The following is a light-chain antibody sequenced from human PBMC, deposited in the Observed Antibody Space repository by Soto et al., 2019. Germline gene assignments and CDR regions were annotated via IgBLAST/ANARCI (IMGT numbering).Light chain of an antibody. Sequence: VLTQSPVTLSLSPGERATLSCRASQSFRGLLAWYQQRPGQAPRLLIYDAYNRATGIPPRFSGSGSGTDFTLTISSLEPEDSAVYYCQQRHMWPITFGQGTRLEIK. CDR3: QQRHMWPIT. V-gene: IGKV3-11*01. J-gene: IGKJ5*01. CDR1: QSFRGL. CDR2: DAY.